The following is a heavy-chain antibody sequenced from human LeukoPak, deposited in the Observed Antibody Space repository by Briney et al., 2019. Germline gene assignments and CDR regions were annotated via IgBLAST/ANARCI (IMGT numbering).Heavy chain of an antibody. Sequence: GGSLRLSCAASGFTFSAFWMHWVRQAPGEGLVWVSDINSDGSVTAHADSVKGRFTISGDNAKNTLYLQMNSLRAEDTAVYYCARGSGYGVFDSWGQGTLVTVSS. J-gene: IGHJ4*02. CDR2: INSDGSVT. V-gene: IGHV3-74*01. CDR1: GFTFSAFW. D-gene: IGHD5-12*01. CDR3: ARGSGYGVFDS.